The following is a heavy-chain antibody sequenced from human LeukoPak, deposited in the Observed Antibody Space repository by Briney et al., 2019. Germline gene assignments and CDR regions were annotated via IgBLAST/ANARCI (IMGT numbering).Heavy chain of an antibody. D-gene: IGHD4-17*01. Sequence: GGSLRLSCAASRFTFSSYSMNWVRQAPGKGLEWVSYISSSSSTIYYADSVKGQFTISRDNAKNSLYLQMNSLRAEDTAVYYCARDFGDYSYYYYMDVWGKGTTVTVSS. J-gene: IGHJ6*03. CDR1: RFTFSSYS. V-gene: IGHV3-48*01. CDR3: ARDFGDYSYYYYMDV. CDR2: ISSSSSTI.